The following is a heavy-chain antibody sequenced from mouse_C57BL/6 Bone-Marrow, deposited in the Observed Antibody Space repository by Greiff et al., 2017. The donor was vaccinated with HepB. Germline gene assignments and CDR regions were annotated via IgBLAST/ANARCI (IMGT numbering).Heavy chain of an antibody. Sequence: QVQLQQPGAELVKPGASVKLSCKASGYTFTSYWMHWVKQRPGQGLEWIGMIHPNSGSTNYNEKFKNKATLTVDKSSSTAYMQLSSLTSEDSAVYYCARPVRSFDYWGQGTTLTVSS. V-gene: IGHV1-64*01. CDR2: IHPNSGST. CDR3: ARPVRSFDY. J-gene: IGHJ2*01. D-gene: IGHD1-1*01. CDR1: GYTFTSYW.